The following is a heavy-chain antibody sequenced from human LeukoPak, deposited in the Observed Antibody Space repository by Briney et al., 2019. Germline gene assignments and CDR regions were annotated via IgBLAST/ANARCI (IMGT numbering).Heavy chain of an antibody. CDR3: ARESIAAAGTSLVY. J-gene: IGHJ4*02. CDR2: IYTSGST. CDR1: GGSISSGSYY. D-gene: IGHD6-13*01. Sequence: SQTLSLTCTVSGGSISSGSYYWSWIRQPAGKGLEWIGRIYTSGSTNYNPSLKSRVTISVDMSKNQFSLKLSSVTAADTAVYYCARESIAAAGTSLVYWGQGTLVTVSS. V-gene: IGHV4-61*02.